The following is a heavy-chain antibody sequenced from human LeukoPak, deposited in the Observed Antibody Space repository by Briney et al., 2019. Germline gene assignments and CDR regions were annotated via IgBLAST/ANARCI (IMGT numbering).Heavy chain of an antibody. D-gene: IGHD1-14*01. Sequence: GGSLRLSCAASGFTFSSYWMHWVRQARGKGLVWVSRINSDGSSTSYADSVKGRFTISRDNAKNTLYLQMNSLRAEDTAVYYCARLEPPLNYFDYWGQGTLVTVSS. CDR2: INSDGSST. V-gene: IGHV3-74*01. J-gene: IGHJ4*02. CDR1: GFTFSSYW. CDR3: ARLEPPLNYFDY.